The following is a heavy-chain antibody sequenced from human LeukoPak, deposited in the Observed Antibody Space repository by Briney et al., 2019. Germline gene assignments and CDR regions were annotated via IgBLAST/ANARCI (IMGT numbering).Heavy chain of an antibody. CDR1: GYTFTSYY. CDR2: INPSGGNT. Sequence: ASVKVSCKASGYTFTSYYMHWVRQAPGQGLEWMGVINPSGGNTTYAQKFQGRVTMTRDTSTSTVYMELSSLRSDDTAAYYCARAVSGTEPHYFDYWGQGTLVTVSS. J-gene: IGHJ4*02. V-gene: IGHV1-46*01. D-gene: IGHD1-20*01. CDR3: ARAVSGTEPHYFDY.